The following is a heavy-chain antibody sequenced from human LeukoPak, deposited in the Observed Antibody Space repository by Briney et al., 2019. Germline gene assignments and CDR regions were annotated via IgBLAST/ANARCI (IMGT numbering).Heavy chain of an antibody. D-gene: IGHD4-17*01. Sequence: GTSLRLSCAASGFTFSTYGMHWVRQAPGKGLGWVAIIWYNGNTKYYADSVKGRFTISRDNSKNTLYLQINSLLTEATAMYYCARETHGVNFDYWGQGTLVTVSS. J-gene: IGHJ4*02. CDR1: GFTFSTYG. CDR2: IWYNGNTK. V-gene: IGHV3-33*01. CDR3: ARETHGVNFDY.